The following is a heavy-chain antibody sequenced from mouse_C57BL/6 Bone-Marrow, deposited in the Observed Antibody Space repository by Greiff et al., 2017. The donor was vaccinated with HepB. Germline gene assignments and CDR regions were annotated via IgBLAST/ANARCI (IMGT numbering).Heavy chain of an antibody. CDR1: GFTFSDAW. D-gene: IGHD1-1*01. Sequence: EVKVEESGGGLVQPGGSMKLSCAASGFTFSDAWMDWVRQSPEKGLEWVAEIRNKANNHATYYAESVKGRFTISRDDSKSSVYLQMNSLRAEDTGIYYCTSLITTVVADAYWGQGTLVTVSA. CDR3: TSLITTVVADAY. J-gene: IGHJ3*01. V-gene: IGHV6-6*01. CDR2: IRNKANNHAT.